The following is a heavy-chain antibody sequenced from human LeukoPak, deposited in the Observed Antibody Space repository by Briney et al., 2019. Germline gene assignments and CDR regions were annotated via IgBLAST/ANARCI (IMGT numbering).Heavy chain of an antibody. V-gene: IGHV1-8*01. CDR1: GYTFTSYD. CDR3: ARSPMKRQWAVAAVYYYYHLDV. CDR2: MNPNSGNT. D-gene: IGHD6-19*01. J-gene: IGHJ6*03. Sequence: AASVKVSCKASGYTFTSYDINWVRQATGQGLEWMGWMNPNSGNTGYAQKFQGRVTMTRNTSISTAYMELSSLRSDDTAVYDCARSPMKRQWAVAAVYYYYHLDVWGKGTTVHVSS.